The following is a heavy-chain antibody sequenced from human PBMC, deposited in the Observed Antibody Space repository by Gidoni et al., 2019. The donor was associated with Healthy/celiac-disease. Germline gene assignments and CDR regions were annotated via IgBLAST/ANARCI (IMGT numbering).Heavy chain of an antibody. Sequence: VQLLASGVGLVQPGRSLKLSCAASGFPFSRPALDWARQAPGQGVGWVSAMCGSCGSTYYADSVKGRFTISRDNAKNTLYLQMNSLRAEDTAVYYCAKDRASDYDFWSGSRSGAFDIWGQGTMVTVSS. CDR3: AKDRASDYDFWSGSRSGAFDI. V-gene: IGHV3-23*01. J-gene: IGHJ3*02. CDR2: MCGSCGST. CDR1: GFPFSRPA. D-gene: IGHD3-3*01.